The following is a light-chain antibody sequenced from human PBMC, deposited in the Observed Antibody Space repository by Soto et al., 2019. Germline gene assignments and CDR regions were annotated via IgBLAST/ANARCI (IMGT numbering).Light chain of an antibody. CDR2: DAS. V-gene: IGKV3-11*01. CDR3: QQHSNWPLT. J-gene: IGKJ5*01. CDR1: QSVSSY. Sequence: EIVLTQSPATLSLSPGERATLSCRASQSVSSYLAWYQQKPGQAPRLLIYDASNSATGIPARFSGSGSGTDFTLTISSLEPEDFAVYYCQQHSNWPLTFGQGTRLEIK.